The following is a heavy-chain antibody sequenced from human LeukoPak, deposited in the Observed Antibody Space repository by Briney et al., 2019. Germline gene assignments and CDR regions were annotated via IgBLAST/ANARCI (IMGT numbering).Heavy chain of an antibody. CDR3: ARDLGSGWYVGYYYYYMDV. J-gene: IGHJ6*03. Sequence: SETLSLTCTVSGGSISSYYWSWIRQPAGKGLEWIGRIYTSGSTNYNPSLKSRVTMSVDTSKNQFSLKLSSVIAADTAVYYCARDLGSGWYVGYYYYYMDVWGKGTTVTVSS. D-gene: IGHD6-19*01. CDR1: GGSISSYY. CDR2: IYTSGST. V-gene: IGHV4-4*07.